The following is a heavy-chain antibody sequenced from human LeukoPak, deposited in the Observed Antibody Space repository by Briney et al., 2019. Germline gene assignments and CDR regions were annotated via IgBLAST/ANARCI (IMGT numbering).Heavy chain of an antibody. CDR3: ASQFWWAAVAGTTLDY. CDR1: GFTFSTYW. V-gene: IGHV3-7*05. J-gene: IGHJ4*02. Sequence: PGGSLRLSCTASGFTFSTYWMSWVRQTPEKGLEWVANIKEDGSEKYYVDSVKGRFTISRDNAKISLYLQLNSLRAEDTAVYFCASQFWWAAVAGTTLDYWGQGTLVTVSS. D-gene: IGHD6-19*01. CDR2: IKEDGSEK.